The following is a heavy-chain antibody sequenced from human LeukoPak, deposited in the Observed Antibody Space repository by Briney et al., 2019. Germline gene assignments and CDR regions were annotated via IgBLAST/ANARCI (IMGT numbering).Heavy chain of an antibody. D-gene: IGHD5-24*01. V-gene: IGHV1-24*01. J-gene: IGHJ4*02. CDR2: FHPEDGET. CDR3: ATVHLLVETLGGGHFDY. Sequence: GASVKFSCKVSGYTLTELSMHWVRQAPGKGLEWMGGFHPEDGETIYAQKFQGRVTTTEETSTDTAYMELSSLRSEDTAVYYCATVHLLVETLGGGHFDYWGQGALVTVSS. CDR1: GYTLTELS.